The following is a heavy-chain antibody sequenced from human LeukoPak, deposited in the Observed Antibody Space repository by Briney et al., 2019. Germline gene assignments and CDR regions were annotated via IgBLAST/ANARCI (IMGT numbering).Heavy chain of an antibody. CDR2: IYPDDSDT. CDR3: ARRSSEWSYYCMDV. Sequence: GESLNISCKGSGYSFPTYWIGWVRQMPGKGLEWMGTIYPDDSDTRYSPSFQGQVTISADNSISTAYLQWSSLKASDTAMYYCARRSSEWSYYCMDVWGKGTTVIVS. V-gene: IGHV5-51*01. D-gene: IGHD2-8*01. CDR1: GYSFPTYW. J-gene: IGHJ6*03.